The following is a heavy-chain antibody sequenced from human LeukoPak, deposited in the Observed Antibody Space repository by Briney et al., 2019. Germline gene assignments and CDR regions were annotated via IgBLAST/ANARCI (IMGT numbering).Heavy chain of an antibody. Sequence: PGGSLRLSCAVSGFTFSDYYMSWIRQAPGKGLEWVSAISGSGGSTYYADSVKGRFTISRDNSKNTLYLQMNSLRAEDTAVYYCAKDSDWAFDYWGQGTLVTSSS. J-gene: IGHJ4*02. V-gene: IGHV3-23*01. CDR2: ISGSGGST. CDR1: GFTFSDYY. CDR3: AKDSDWAFDY. D-gene: IGHD3/OR15-3a*01.